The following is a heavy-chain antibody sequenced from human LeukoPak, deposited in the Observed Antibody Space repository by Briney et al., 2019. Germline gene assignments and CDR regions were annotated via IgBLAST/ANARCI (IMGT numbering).Heavy chain of an antibody. J-gene: IGHJ3*02. V-gene: IGHV4-59*01. Sequence: SETLSLTCTVSGGSLSSYYWSWIRQPPGKGLEWIGYIYYSGSTSYNPSLKSRVTISVDTSKNQLSLRLSSVTAADTAVYYCAREMETGSGAFDIWGQGTMVTVSS. CDR1: GGSLSSYY. CDR2: IYYSGST. CDR3: AREMETGSGAFDI. D-gene: IGHD3-10*01.